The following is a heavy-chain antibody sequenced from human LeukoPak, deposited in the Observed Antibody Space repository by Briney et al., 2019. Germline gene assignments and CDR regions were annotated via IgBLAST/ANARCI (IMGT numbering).Heavy chain of an antibody. CDR3: AKDGYYDSSGYSNFDY. J-gene: IGHJ4*02. CDR2: IYSGGST. CDR1: GFTVSSNY. V-gene: IGHV3-66*01. D-gene: IGHD3-22*01. Sequence: GGSLRLSCAASGFTVSSNYMSWVRQAPGKGLEWVSVIYSGGSTYYADSVKGRFTISRDNSKNTLYLQMNSLRAEDTAVYYCAKDGYYDSSGYSNFDYWGQGTLVTVSS.